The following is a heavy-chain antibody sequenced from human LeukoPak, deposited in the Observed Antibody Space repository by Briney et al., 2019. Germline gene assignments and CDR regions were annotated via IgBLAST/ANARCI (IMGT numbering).Heavy chain of an antibody. V-gene: IGHV3-9*01. CDR1: GFTFDDYA. Sequence: TGGSLRLSCEASGFTFDDYAMHWVRQAPGKGLEWVSGISWNSGSIGCADSVKGRFTISRDNAKNSLYLQMNSLRAEDTALYYCAKDSEYSSSGWFDPWGQGTLVTVSS. CDR3: AKDSEYSSSGWFDP. D-gene: IGHD6-6*01. CDR2: ISWNSGSI. J-gene: IGHJ5*02.